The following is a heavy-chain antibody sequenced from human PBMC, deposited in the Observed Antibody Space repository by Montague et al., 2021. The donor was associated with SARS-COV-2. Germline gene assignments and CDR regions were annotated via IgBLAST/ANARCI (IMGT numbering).Heavy chain of an antibody. D-gene: IGHD3-22*01. Sequence: SETLSLTCNVSGDSITNSRYFWGRLSQPPGKALEWIGCIDHNGKTYYNPALESRAPMSIDTSKNQFSLRLSSVIASDTAVYYCAVEVKYFFDNWGQGFLVSVSS. CDR3: AVEVKYFFDN. V-gene: IGHV4-39*01. CDR2: IDHNGKT. CDR1: GDSITNSRYF. J-gene: IGHJ4*02.